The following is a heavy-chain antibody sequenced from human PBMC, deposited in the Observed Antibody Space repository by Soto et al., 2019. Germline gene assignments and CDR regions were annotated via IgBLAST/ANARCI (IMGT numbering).Heavy chain of an antibody. CDR1: GYTFTSYY. CDR3: ARDLTHQLLDEYYFDY. V-gene: IGHV1-46*03. J-gene: IGHJ4*02. Sequence: QVQLVQSGAEVKKPGASVKVSCKASGYTFTSYYMHWVRQAPGQGLEWMGIINPSGGSTSYAQKFQGRVTMTRDTSTSTVYMELSSLRSEDTAVYYCARDLTHQLLDEYYFDYWGQGTLVTVSS. CDR2: INPSGGST. D-gene: IGHD2-2*01.